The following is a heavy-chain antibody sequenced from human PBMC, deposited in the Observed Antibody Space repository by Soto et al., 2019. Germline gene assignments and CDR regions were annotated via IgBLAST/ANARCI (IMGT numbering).Heavy chain of an antibody. Sequence: QITLKESGPTLVKPTQTLTLTCTFSGFSLTTSGRGVGWIRQPPGKALEWLALFFWGDDKRYSPSLKTRLTISKDPSKKQVVLTMTNMGPDDTATYYCSHRLAMMGAFGVWGQGTVVTVSS. D-gene: IGHD3-16*01. CDR2: FFWGDDK. J-gene: IGHJ3*01. CDR1: GFSLTTSGRG. V-gene: IGHV2-5*02. CDR3: SHRLAMMGAFGV.